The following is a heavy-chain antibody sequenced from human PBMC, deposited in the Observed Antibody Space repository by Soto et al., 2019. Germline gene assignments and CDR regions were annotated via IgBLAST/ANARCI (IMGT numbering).Heavy chain of an antibody. Sequence: ASVQVSCKASGYTFTSCGISWVRQAPGQGLEWMGWISAYNGNTNYAQKLQGRVTMTTDTSTSTAYMELRSLRSDDTAVYYCARDHGYYGSGSYLFDYWGQGTLVTVSS. D-gene: IGHD3-10*01. CDR1: GYTFTSCG. J-gene: IGHJ4*02. CDR2: ISAYNGNT. V-gene: IGHV1-18*01. CDR3: ARDHGYYGSGSYLFDY.